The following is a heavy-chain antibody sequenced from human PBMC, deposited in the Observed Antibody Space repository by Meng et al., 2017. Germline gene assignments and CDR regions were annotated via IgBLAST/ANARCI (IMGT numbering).Heavy chain of an antibody. V-gene: IGHV1-2*06. CDR2: IDPKSDNT. CDR1: GYTFAAYW. J-gene: IGHJ4*02. Sequence: QGQLLAAGAEVKEPGASVKVSCKASGYTFAAYWRQWVRQAPGQGLEWMGRIDPKSDNTHYAQKFQGRVTMTRDTSISTAYMELSGLRSDDTAVYYCARDEDISAAGYLLSDFWGQGTLVTVSS. D-gene: IGHD6-13*01. CDR3: ARDEDISAAGYLLSDF.